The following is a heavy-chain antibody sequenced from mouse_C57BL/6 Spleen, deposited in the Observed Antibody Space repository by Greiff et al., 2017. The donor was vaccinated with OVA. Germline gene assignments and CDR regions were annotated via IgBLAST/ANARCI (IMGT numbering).Heavy chain of an antibody. CDR3: AREGDRYFDV. V-gene: IGHV5-16*01. CDR1: GFTFSDYY. Sequence: VQVVESEGGLVQPGSSMKLSCTASGFTFSDYYMAWVRQVPEKGLEWVANINYDGSSTYYLDSLKSRFIISRDNAKNILYLQMSSLKSEDTATYYCAREGDRYFDVWGTGTTVTVSS. J-gene: IGHJ1*03. CDR2: INYDGSST.